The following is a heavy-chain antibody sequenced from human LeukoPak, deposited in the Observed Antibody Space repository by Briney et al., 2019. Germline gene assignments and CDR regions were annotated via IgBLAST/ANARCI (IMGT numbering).Heavy chain of an antibody. CDR3: ARVHYGYSGYDNFDY. Sequence: GASVKVSCKASRYTFTSYDVNWVRQANGQGLEWMGWMNPNSGNTGYAQKFQGRVTMTRNTSISTAYMELSSLRSEDTAVYYCARVHYGYSGYDNFDYWGQGTPVTVSS. V-gene: IGHV1-8*01. D-gene: IGHD5-12*01. J-gene: IGHJ4*02. CDR1: RYTFTSYD. CDR2: MNPNSGNT.